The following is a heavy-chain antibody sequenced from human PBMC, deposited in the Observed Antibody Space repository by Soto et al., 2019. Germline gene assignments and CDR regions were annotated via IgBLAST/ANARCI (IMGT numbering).Heavy chain of an antibody. CDR2: ISYEGSDK. Sequence: GGSLRLSCAASGFTFSPYTMHWVRQTPGKGLEWVAVISYEGSDKYYAGSVRGRFTISRDNSKNTLFLQMNSLRAEDTALYYCARGGGFCGADCYKGGIDYWGQGALVTVSS. CDR3: ARGGGFCGADCYKGGIDY. CDR1: GFTFSPYT. D-gene: IGHD2-21*02. J-gene: IGHJ4*02. V-gene: IGHV3-30-3*01.